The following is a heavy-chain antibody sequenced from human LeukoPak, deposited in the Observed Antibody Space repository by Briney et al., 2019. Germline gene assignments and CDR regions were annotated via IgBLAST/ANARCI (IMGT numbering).Heavy chain of an antibody. CDR1: GGSISSSSYY. CDR3: ARGAITMVRGVIFGPDY. J-gene: IGHJ4*02. Sequence: SETLSLTCTVSGGSISSSSYYWGWIRQPPGKGLEWIGSIYYSGSTYYNPSLKSRVTISVDTSKNQFSLKLSSVTAADTAVYYCARGAITMVRGVIFGPDYWGQGTLVTVSS. CDR2: IYYSGST. V-gene: IGHV4-39*01. D-gene: IGHD3-10*01.